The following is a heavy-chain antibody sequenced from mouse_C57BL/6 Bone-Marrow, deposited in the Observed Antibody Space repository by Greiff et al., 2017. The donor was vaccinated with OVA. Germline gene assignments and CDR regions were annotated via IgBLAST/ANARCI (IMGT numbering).Heavy chain of an antibody. D-gene: IGHD2-2*01. V-gene: IGHV7-3*01. CDR3: ARYPHGLRRDYYAMDY. J-gene: IGHJ4*01. CDR1: GFTFTDYY. Sequence: EVKLVESGGGLVQPGGSLSLSCAASGFTFTDYYMSWVRQPPGKALEWLGFIRNKANGYTTEYSASVKGRFTISRDNSQSIIYLQMNALRAEDSATYYCARYPHGLRRDYYAMDYWGQGTSVTVSS. CDR2: IRNKANGYTT.